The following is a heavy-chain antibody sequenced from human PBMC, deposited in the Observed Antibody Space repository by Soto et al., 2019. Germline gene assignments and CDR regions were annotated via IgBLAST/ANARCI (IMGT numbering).Heavy chain of an antibody. D-gene: IGHD4-4*01. CDR2: IYYSGTT. J-gene: IGHJ5*02. CDR1: GGSISSGGYY. Sequence: QVQLQESGPGLVRPSQTLSLTCAVSGGSISSGGYYWSWIRQHPAKGLEWIGYIYYSGTTYYNPSLKSRVTISADASNNPFSLKLSSVTAADTAVYYCARGLGLEVTVRGFDPWGQGILVTVSS. V-gene: IGHV4-31*11. CDR3: ARGLGLEVTVRGFDP.